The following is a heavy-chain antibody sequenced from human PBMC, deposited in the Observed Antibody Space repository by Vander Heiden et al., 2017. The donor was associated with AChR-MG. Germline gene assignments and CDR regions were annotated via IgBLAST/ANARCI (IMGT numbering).Heavy chain of an antibody. J-gene: IGHJ6*02. D-gene: IGHD3-10*01. CDR2: ISGSGGST. V-gene: IGHV3-23*01. Sequence: EVQLLESGGGLVQPGGSLRLSCAASGFTFSSYAMSWVRQARGKGLGWVSAISGSGGSTYYADSVKGRFTISRDNSKNTLYLQMNSLRAEDTAVYYCAKDAYYGSGSYYKESGYYYGMDVWGQGTTVTVSS. CDR3: AKDAYYGSGSYYKESGYYYGMDV. CDR1: GFTFSSYA.